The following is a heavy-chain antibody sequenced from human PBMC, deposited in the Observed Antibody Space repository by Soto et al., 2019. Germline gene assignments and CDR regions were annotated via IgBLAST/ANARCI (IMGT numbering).Heavy chain of an antibody. J-gene: IGHJ6*02. V-gene: IGHV5-10-1*01. Sequence: GESLKISCKGSGYSFTSYWISWVRQMPGKGLEWMGRIDPSDSYTNYSPSFQGHVTISADKSISTAYLQWSSLKASDTAMYYCARFGSGDGGWYLNYYYYYGMDVWGQGTTVTVSS. D-gene: IGHD6-19*01. CDR3: ARFGSGDGGWYLNYYYYYGMDV. CDR2: IDPSDSYT. CDR1: GYSFTSYW.